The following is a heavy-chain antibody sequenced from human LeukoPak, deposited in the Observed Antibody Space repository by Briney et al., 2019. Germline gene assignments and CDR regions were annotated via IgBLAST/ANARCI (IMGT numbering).Heavy chain of an antibody. D-gene: IGHD3-9*01. Sequence: GGSLRLSCAASGFTFSSYEMNWVRQAPGKGLEWVSYISSSGSTIYYADSVKGRFTISRDNAKNSLYLQVNSLRAEDTAVYYCAREQVRPYYDILTGPERYYFDYWGQGTLVTVSS. V-gene: IGHV3-48*03. J-gene: IGHJ4*02. CDR2: ISSSGSTI. CDR3: AREQVRPYYDILTGPERYYFDY. CDR1: GFTFSSYE.